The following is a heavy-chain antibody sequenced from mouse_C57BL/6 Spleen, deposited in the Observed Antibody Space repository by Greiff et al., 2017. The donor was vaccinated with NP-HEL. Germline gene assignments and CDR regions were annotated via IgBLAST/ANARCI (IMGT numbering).Heavy chain of an antibody. Sequence: EVKLVESGGGLVQPKGSLKLSCAASGFSFNTYAMNWVRQAPGKGLEWVARIRSKSNNYATYYADSVKDRFTISRDDSESMLYLQMNNLKTEDTAMYYCVMSTVVGYAMDYWGQGTSVTVSS. CDR3: VMSTVVGYAMDY. CDR1: GFSFNTYA. J-gene: IGHJ4*01. D-gene: IGHD1-1*01. CDR2: IRSKSNNYAT. V-gene: IGHV10-1*01.